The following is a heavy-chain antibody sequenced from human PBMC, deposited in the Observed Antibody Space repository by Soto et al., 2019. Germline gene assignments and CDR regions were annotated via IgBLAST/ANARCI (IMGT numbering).Heavy chain of an antibody. CDR1: GYTFTSYA. V-gene: IGHV1-3*01. CDR2: INAGNGNT. CDR3: ANTPITIFGVVTDNGMDV. D-gene: IGHD3-3*01. J-gene: IGHJ6*02. Sequence: ASVKVSCKASGYTFTSYAMHWVRQAPGQRLEWMGWINAGNGNTKYSQKFQGRVTITRDTSASTAYMELSSLRSEDTAVYYCANTPITIFGVVTDNGMDVWGQGTTVTVS.